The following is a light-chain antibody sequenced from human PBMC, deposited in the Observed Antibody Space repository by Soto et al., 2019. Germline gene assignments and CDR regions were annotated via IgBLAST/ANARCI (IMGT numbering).Light chain of an antibody. Sequence: EIVMTQSPATLSVSPGERVNLSCRASQSVYINLAWYQQKPGQAPRLLIYRASTRATGIPARFSGSGSGTEFTLTISSLQSEDFTVYYCQQYHDWPPRLTFGGGTRVDIK. CDR2: RAS. CDR3: QQYHDWPPRLT. J-gene: IGKJ4*01. CDR1: QSVYIN. V-gene: IGKV3-15*01.